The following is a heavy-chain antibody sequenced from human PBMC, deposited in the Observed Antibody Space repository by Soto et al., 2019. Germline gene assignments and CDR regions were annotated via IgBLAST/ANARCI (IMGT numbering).Heavy chain of an antibody. CDR3: AQDREWGVVSPSHDS. J-gene: IGHJ5*01. D-gene: IGHD2-21*01. CDR1: GFTFRNFV. CDR2: IRATGGQT. V-gene: IGHV3-23*01. Sequence: EVQLLESGGGVVRPGGSLRLSCAASGFTFRNFVMSWVRQAPGKGQQWVSAIRATGGQTFYADSVKGRFTISRDNSKNMLYLQINSLRDENTALYFCAQDREWGVVSPSHDSWGQGTLVTVSS.